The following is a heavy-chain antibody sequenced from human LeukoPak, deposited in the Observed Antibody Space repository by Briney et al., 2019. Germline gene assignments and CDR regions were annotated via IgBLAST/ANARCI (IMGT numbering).Heavy chain of an antibody. CDR2: INHSGST. CDR1: GGSFSGYY. Sequence: SETLSPTCAVYGGSFSGYYWSWIRQPPGKGLEWIGEINHSGSTNYNPSLKSRVTISVDTSKNQFSLKLSSVTAADTAVYYCARGPNYDYIWGSYRNYFDYWGQGTLVTVSS. D-gene: IGHD3-16*02. J-gene: IGHJ4*02. V-gene: IGHV4-34*01. CDR3: ARGPNYDYIWGSYRNYFDY.